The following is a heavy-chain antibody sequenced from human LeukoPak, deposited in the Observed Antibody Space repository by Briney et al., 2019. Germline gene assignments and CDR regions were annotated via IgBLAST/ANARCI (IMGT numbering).Heavy chain of an antibody. V-gene: IGHV3-23*01. CDR2: ISGSGGST. J-gene: IGHJ4*02. CDR3: AKENGSYYGGADC. Sequence: GSLRLSCAASGFTFSSYAMGWVRQAPGKGLEWVSSISGSGGSTSYADSVKGRFTISRDNSKNTVYLQMNSLRAEDTAVYYCAKENGSYYGGADCWGQGTLVTVSS. D-gene: IGHD1-26*01. CDR1: GFTFSSYA.